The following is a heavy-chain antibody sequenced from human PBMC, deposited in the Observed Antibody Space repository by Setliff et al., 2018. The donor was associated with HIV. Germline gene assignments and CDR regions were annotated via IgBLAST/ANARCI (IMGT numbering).Heavy chain of an antibody. J-gene: IGHJ4*02. CDR1: GFSLSNARMG. CDR2: IFSNDEK. CDR3: ARTPTREWFLRAYFDY. D-gene: IGHD3-3*01. Sequence: SGPTLVNPTETLTLTCTVSGFSLSNARMGVSWIRQPPGKALEWLAHIFSNDEKSYSTSLKSRLTISKDASKSQVVLTMTNMDPVDTATYYCARTPTREWFLRAYFDYWGQGTLVTVSS. V-gene: IGHV2-26*01.